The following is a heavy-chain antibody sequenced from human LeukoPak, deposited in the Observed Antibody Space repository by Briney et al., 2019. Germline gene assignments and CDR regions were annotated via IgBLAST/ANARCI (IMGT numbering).Heavy chain of an antibody. CDR1: GYTFTSYY. V-gene: IGHV1-46*01. CDR3: ASRDPVEVATNDFDY. CDR2: INPSGGST. Sequence: ASVKVSCKASGYTFTSYYMHWVRQAPGQGLEWMGIINPSGGSTSYAQKFQGRVTMTRDTSTSTVYMELSSLRSEDTAVYYCASRDPVEVATNDFDYWGQGTLVTVSS. D-gene: IGHD5-24*01. J-gene: IGHJ4*02.